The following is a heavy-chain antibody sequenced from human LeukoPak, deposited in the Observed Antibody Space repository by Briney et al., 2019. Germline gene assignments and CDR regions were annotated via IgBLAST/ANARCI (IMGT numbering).Heavy chain of an antibody. CDR2: IKEDGSEK. V-gene: IGHV3-7*01. J-gene: IGHJ4*02. D-gene: IGHD2-21*01. CDR3: ARGVGGADY. CDR1: GFTYSSYW. Sequence: GGSLRLFCAASGFTYSSYWMSWVRQAPGKGLEWVANIKEDGSEKYYVDSVKGRFTISRDNARNSLYLQMNSLRAEDTAVYYCARGVGGADYWGQGTLVTVSS.